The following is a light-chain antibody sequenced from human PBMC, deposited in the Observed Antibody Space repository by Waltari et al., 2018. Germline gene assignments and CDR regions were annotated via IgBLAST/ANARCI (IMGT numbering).Light chain of an antibody. CDR1: IRHSSYS. CDR2: LNSDGSH. CDR3: QTWGTGVV. J-gene: IGLJ2*01. Sequence: QLALTQSPSTSCSPAASANRTRTLRIRHSSYSTPWQQQQPEKVPRYLMNLNSDGSHSRGDGIPDRFSGSSSGAERYLTISSLQSEDEAYYYCQTWGTGVVFCGGTKLTVL. V-gene: IGLV4-69*01.